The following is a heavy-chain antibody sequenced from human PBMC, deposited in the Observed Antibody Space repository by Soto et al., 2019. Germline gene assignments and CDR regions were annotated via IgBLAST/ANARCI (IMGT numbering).Heavy chain of an antibody. CDR2: IYHSGST. V-gene: IGHV4-31*03. J-gene: IGHJ1*01. D-gene: IGHD3-22*01. Sequence: SETLSLTCTVSGGSLSSGGYYWSWIRQFPGKGLECIGYIYHSGSTYYSPSLKSRVTMSVDTSKNQFSLKLSSVTAADTAVYYCATNGGYYDTSGPKYFQYWGQGTLVTVSS. CDR3: ATNGGYYDTSGPKYFQY. CDR1: GGSLSSGGYY.